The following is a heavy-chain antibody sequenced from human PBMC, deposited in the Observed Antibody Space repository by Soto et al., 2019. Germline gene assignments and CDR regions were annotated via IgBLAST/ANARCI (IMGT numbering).Heavy chain of an antibody. V-gene: IGHV4-34*01. CDR1: GGSFRGYH. Sequence: SETLSLTCAVYGGSFRGYHWIFSRHPPRKWREWIGEINHSGSTNYNPSLKSRVIISLETSKNQFSLILTSVTAADTAVYYCARGLSSSATFYHYYGMDVWGQGTTVTVSS. J-gene: IGHJ6*02. D-gene: IGHD6-6*01. CDR3: ARGLSSSATFYHYYGMDV. CDR2: INHSGST.